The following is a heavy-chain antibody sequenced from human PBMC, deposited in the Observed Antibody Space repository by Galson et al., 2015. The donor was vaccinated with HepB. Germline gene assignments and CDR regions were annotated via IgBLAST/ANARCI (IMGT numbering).Heavy chain of an antibody. CDR3: TTYSAGRPEYFQY. J-gene: IGHJ1*01. CDR1: GLTFNNAW. D-gene: IGHD4-11*01. V-gene: IGHV3-15*01. CDR2: VKGKIDGETT. Sequence: SLRLSCADSGLTFNNAWVSWVRQAPGKGLEWVGRVKGKIDGETTDYAAPVKGRFIISRDDSGNTVYLQINSLKTEDTALYYCTTYSAGRPEYFQYWGQGTLVTVSP.